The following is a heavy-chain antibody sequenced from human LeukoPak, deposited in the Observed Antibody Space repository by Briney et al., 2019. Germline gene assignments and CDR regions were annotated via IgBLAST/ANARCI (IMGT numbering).Heavy chain of an antibody. V-gene: IGHV3-30*03. CDR2: ISYDGSNK. J-gene: IGHJ4*02. D-gene: IGHD2-15*01. CDR3: ARDRATRYFDY. CDR1: GFTFSSYG. Sequence: GGSLRLSCAASGFTFSSYGMHWVRQAPGKGLEWVAVISYDGSNKYFADSVKGRFTISRDNSRNTLYLQMSSLRVEDTAVYYCARDRATRYFDYWGQGTLVTVSS.